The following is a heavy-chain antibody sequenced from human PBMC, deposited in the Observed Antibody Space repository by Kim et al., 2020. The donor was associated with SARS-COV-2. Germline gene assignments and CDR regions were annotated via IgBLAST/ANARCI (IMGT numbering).Heavy chain of an antibody. Sequence: ASVKVSCKASGYTFTSYAMNGVRQAPGQGLEWMGWINTNTGNPTYAQGFTGRFVFSLDTSVSTAYLQISSLKAEDTAVYYCARDLLNDYGDHIDYYYYGMDVWGQGTTVTVSS. CDR1: GYTFTSYA. CDR2: INTNTGNP. J-gene: IGHJ6*02. CDR3: ARDLLNDYGDHIDYYYYGMDV. V-gene: IGHV7-4-1*02. D-gene: IGHD4-17*01.